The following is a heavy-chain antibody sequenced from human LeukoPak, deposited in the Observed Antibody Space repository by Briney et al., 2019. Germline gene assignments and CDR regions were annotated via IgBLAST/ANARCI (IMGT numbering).Heavy chain of an antibody. CDR2: TYYRSKWYN. V-gene: IGHV6-1*01. CDR1: GDSVSSNSAT. J-gene: IGHJ6*02. CDR3: ARRKAATFGMDV. D-gene: IGHD6-13*01. Sequence: QTLSLTCAISGDSVSSNSATWNWIRQSPSRGLKWLGRTYYRSKWYNDYAVSMKSRITINPDTSKNQFSLQLNSVTPEDTAVYYCARRKAATFGMDVWGQGTTVTVSS.